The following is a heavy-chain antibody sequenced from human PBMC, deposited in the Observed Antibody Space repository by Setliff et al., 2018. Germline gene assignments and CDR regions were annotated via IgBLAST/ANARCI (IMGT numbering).Heavy chain of an antibody. CDR2: INHSGST. J-gene: IGHJ6*02. CDR1: GGSFSGYY. Sequence: SETLSLTCAVYGGSFSGYYWSWLRQPPGKGLEWTGEINHSGSTNYNPSLKSRVTISVDTSKNQFSLKLSSVTAADTAVYYCARSAGYSSSWYNYYYGMDVWGQGTTVTVSS. CDR3: ARSAGYSSSWYNYYYGMDV. V-gene: IGHV4-34*01. D-gene: IGHD6-13*01.